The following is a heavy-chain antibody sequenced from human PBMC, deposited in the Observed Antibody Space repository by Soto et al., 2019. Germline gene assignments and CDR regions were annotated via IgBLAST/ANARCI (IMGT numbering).Heavy chain of an antibody. CDR2: INPNSGGT. CDR3: ARDIGSGPQYYFDY. Sequence: QVQLVQSGAEVTKPGASVKVSCKASGYTFTGYYMHWVRQAPGQGLEWMGWINPNSGGTKYAKKFQGWVTMTRDTSISTAYMELRRLRSDDTAVYFCARDIGSGPQYYFDYWGQGTLVTVSS. J-gene: IGHJ4*02. D-gene: IGHD6-19*01. V-gene: IGHV1-2*04. CDR1: GYTFTGYY.